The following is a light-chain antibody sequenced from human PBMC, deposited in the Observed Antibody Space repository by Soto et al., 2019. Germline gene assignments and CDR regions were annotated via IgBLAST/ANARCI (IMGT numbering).Light chain of an antibody. CDR1: SSDVGGYDY. CDR2: EVT. Sequence: LTQPPSASGSPGQSVTISCTGTSSDVGGYDYVSWYQQRPGKAPKLLIHEVTKRPSGVPDRFSGSKSGNTASLTVSGLQAEDEADYYCSSYAGKTLYVFLTGTKVTVL. V-gene: IGLV2-8*01. J-gene: IGLJ1*01. CDR3: SSYAGKTLYV.